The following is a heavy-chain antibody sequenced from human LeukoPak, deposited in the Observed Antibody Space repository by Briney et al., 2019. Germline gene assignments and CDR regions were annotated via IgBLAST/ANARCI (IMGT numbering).Heavy chain of an antibody. CDR2: ISSSSSTI. D-gene: IGHD3-22*01. CDR3: ARVRRDSSGYYFDY. CDR1: GFTFSSYS. V-gene: IGHV3-48*02. Sequence: GGFLRLSCAASGFTFSSYSMNWVRQAPGKGLEWVSYISSSSSTIYYADSVKGRFTISRDNAKNSLYLQMNSLRDEDTAVYYCARVRRDSSGYYFDYWGQGTLVTVSS. J-gene: IGHJ4*02.